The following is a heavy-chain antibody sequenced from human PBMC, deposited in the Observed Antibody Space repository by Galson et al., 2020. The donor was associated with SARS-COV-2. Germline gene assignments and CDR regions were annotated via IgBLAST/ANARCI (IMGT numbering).Heavy chain of an antibody. D-gene: IGHD3-16*01. CDR3: ARGEVQTLDY. CDR2: IIHVFATA. Sequence: SVKVSCKASGGSFSSYDINWVRQAPGQGLAWIGGIIHVFATAKYARKFQGRVTITADKSATTAYMELTSLRSEDTAVYFCARGEVQTLDYWGQGTLVTVAS. V-gene: IGHV1-69*06. J-gene: IGHJ4*02. CDR1: GGSFSSYD.